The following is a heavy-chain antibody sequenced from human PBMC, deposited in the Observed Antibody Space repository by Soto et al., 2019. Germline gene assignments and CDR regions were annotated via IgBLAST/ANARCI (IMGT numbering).Heavy chain of an antibody. CDR1: GFTFISYG. CDR3: ARATNYYYAMDV. Sequence: QVQLVESGGGVVQPGRSLRLSCAASGFTFISYGMHWVRQAPGKGLQWVAYISYDGSDRNYGDSVKGRFTISRGNSKNTLYLQINSLKTEDTAVYYCARATNYYYAMDVWGQGTTVTVSS. V-gene: IGHV3-33*05. J-gene: IGHJ6*02. CDR2: ISYDGSDR.